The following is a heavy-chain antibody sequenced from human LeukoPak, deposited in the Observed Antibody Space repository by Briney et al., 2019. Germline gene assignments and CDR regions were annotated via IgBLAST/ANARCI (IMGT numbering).Heavy chain of an antibody. Sequence: GGSLRVSCAASGFTFSTFAMHWVRLSPGKGLEWVSSITGSGPYMLYADSVKHRFTISRDNTKNLLYLEMNSLRAEDTAMYFCVRDVGAVRGEVYFDYWGQGTLVTVS. CDR2: ITGSGPYM. J-gene: IGHJ4*02. V-gene: IGHV3-21*06. CDR3: VRDVGAVRGEVYFDY. D-gene: IGHD3-10*01. CDR1: GFTFSTFA.